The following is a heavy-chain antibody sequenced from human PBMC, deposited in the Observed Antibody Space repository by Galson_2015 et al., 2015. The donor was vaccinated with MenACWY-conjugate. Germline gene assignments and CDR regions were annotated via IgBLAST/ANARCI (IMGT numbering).Heavy chain of an antibody. J-gene: IGHJ1*01. CDR2: IKQDGSEK. V-gene: IGHV3-7*03. CDR3: AIEVAGDYIY. D-gene: IGHD4-17*01. CDR1: GITLSSHW. Sequence: SLRLSCAAAGITLSSHWMSWVRQAPGKGLEWVANIKQDGSEKYYVDSVKGRFTISRDNAENSVFLQVNSLRAEDTAVYYCAIEVAGDYIYWGQGTLVTVSS.